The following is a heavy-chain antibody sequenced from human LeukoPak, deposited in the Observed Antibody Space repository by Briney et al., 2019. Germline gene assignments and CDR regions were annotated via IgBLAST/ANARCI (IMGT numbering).Heavy chain of an antibody. CDR2: ISYDGSNK. J-gene: IGHJ4*02. CDR1: GFTFSSYD. V-gene: IGHV3-30*03. CDR3: ATYGDYVGGAFDY. Sequence: GGSQRLSCAASGFTFSSYDMHWVRQAPGKGLEWVAFISYDGSNKYYADSVKGRFTISRDNSKNTLYLQMNSLRTEDTAVFYCATYGDYVGGAFDYWGQGTLVTVSS. D-gene: IGHD4-17*01.